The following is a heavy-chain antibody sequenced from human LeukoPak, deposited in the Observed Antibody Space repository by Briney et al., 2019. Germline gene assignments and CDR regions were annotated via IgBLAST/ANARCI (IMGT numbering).Heavy chain of an antibody. D-gene: IGHD2-15*01. CDR1: GFTFSNAW. Sequence: PGGSLRLSCAASGFTFSNAWMSWVRQAPGKGLEWVGRIKSKTDGGTTDYAAPVKGRFTIPRDDSKNTLYLQMNSLKTEDTAVYYCTTVVIRTSIVVVVAATQFVDYWGQGTLVTVSS. CDR3: TTVVIRTSIVVVVAATQFVDY. J-gene: IGHJ4*02. CDR2: IKSKTDGGTT. V-gene: IGHV3-15*01.